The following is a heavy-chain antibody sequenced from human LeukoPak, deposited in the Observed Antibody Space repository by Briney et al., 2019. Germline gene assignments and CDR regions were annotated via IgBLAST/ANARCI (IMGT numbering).Heavy chain of an antibody. CDR3: AKGVGYCSSTSCYYYYYYMDV. V-gene: IGHV3-30*02. CDR1: GFTFSSYG. Sequence: GGSLRLSCAASGFTFSSYGMHWVRQAPGKGLEWVAFIRYDGSNKYYADSVKGRFTISRDNSKNTLYMQMNSLRAEDTAVYYCAKGVGYCSSTSCYYYYYYMDVWGKGTTVTVSS. J-gene: IGHJ6*03. D-gene: IGHD2-2*01. CDR2: IRYDGSNK.